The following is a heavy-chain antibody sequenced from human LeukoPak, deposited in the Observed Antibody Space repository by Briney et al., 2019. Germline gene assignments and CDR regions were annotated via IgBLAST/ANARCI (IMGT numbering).Heavy chain of an antibody. Sequence: PGGSLRLSCAASGFTFSNYPMSWVRQAPGKGLEWVSTITGTGATTYYADSVKGRFTISRDNSKNTLYLQMNSLRAEGTAVYYCAKRQGAGRYFDSWGQGTLVTVSS. CDR3: AKRQGAGRYFDS. CDR1: GFTFSNYP. CDR2: ITGTGATT. D-gene: IGHD3-10*01. V-gene: IGHV3-23*01. J-gene: IGHJ4*02.